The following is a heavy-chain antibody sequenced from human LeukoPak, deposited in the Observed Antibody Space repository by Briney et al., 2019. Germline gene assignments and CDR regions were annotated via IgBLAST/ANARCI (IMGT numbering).Heavy chain of an antibody. CDR2: IYSDGST. V-gene: IGHV3-66*01. CDR1: GFSFSNAW. D-gene: IGHD6-19*01. CDR3: ARLTVSGQLDY. Sequence: QPGGSLRLSCAASGFSFSNAWMSRVRRAPGKGLEWVSVIYSDGSTYYADSVKGRFTISRDNSKNTLYLQMNSLRVEDTAMYYCARLTVSGQLDYWGQGTLVTVSS. J-gene: IGHJ4*02.